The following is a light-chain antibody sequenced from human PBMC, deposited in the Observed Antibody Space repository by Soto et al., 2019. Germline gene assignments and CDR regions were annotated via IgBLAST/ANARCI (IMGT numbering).Light chain of an antibody. Sequence: QSALTQPASVSGSPGQSITISCTGTSSDVGGYTYVSWYQQHPGKAPKLMIYDVDKRPSGVPGRFSGSKSGNTASLTISGLQAEDEADYYCCSYAGSYPFVFGTGTKVTVL. J-gene: IGLJ1*01. CDR3: CSYAGSYPFV. CDR2: DVD. CDR1: SSDVGGYTY. V-gene: IGLV2-11*01.